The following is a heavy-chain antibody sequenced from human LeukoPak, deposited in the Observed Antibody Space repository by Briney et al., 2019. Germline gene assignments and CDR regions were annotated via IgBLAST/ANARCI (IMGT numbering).Heavy chain of an antibody. V-gene: IGHV3-48*04. CDR1: GFTFSSYW. CDR3: ARDGRDYDILTGYQNYYYMDV. CDR2: ISSSGSTI. J-gene: IGHJ6*03. Sequence: GGSLRLSCAASGFTFSSYWMSWVRQAPGKGLEWVSYISSSGSTIYYADSVKGRFTISRDNAKNSLYLQTNSLRAEDTAVYYCARDGRDYDILTGYQNYYYMDVWGKGTTVTISS. D-gene: IGHD3-9*01.